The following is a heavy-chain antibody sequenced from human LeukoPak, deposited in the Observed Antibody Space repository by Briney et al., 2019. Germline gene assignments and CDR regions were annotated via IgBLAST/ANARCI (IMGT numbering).Heavy chain of an antibody. CDR1: GFRFSSYV. Sequence: GGSLRLSCAASGFRFSSYVMSWVRQAPGKGLEYVSSIDGSDGGSYYADSVKGRFTISRDNSKNTLVLQMNSLRVEDTAVYYCARVDSGNYDYWGQGTLLTVSS. CDR3: ARVDSGNYDY. V-gene: IGHV3-23*01. CDR2: IDGSDGGS. J-gene: IGHJ4*02. D-gene: IGHD1-26*01.